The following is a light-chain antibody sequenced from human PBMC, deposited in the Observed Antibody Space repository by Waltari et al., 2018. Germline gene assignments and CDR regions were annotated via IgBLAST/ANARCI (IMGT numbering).Light chain of an antibody. CDR2: AAS. J-gene: IGKJ1*01. V-gene: IGKV1-16*02. Sequence: DIQMTQSPSSLSPSVGDRVTITCRASQGIGNYLAWFQQQPGKAPKSLIYAASSLQSGVPSKFSASGSGTDFTLTISSLQPEDVAVYYCHQHYTTPWTFGQGTLVEL. CDR1: QGIGNY. CDR3: HQHYTTPWT.